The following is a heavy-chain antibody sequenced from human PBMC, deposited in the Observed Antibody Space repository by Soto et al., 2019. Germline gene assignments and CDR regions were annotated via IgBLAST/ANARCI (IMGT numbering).Heavy chain of an antibody. CDR2: ISYDGSNK. CDR3: ARDTGSTGFATYYYGMDV. CDR1: EFSFSSYA. D-gene: IGHD4-17*01. V-gene: IGHV3-30-3*01. J-gene: IGHJ6*02. Sequence: QVQLVESGGGVVQPGRSLRLSCAASEFSFSSYAMHWVRQAPVKGLEWVAVISYDGSNKYYADSVKGRFTISRDNSKNTLYLQMNSLRAEDTAVYYSARDTGSTGFATYYYGMDVWGQGTTVTVSS.